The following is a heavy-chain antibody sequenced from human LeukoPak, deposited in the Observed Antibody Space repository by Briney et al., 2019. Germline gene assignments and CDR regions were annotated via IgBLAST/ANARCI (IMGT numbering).Heavy chain of an antibody. CDR1: GFTFDDYA. Sequence: PGGSLRLSCAASGFTFDDYAMHWVRQAPGKGLEWVSGISWNSGSIGYADSVKGRFTISRDNAKNSLYLQMNSLRAEDTALYYCAKDIRAVAGVLNYFDYWGQGTLVTVSS. CDR3: AKDIRAVAGVLNYFDY. CDR2: ISWNSGSI. J-gene: IGHJ4*02. D-gene: IGHD6-19*01. V-gene: IGHV3-9*01.